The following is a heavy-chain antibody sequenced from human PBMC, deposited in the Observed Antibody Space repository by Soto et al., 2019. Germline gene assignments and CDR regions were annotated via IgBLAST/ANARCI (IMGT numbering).Heavy chain of an antibody. Sequence: ASVKVSCKASGYTFTSYYMHWVRQAPGQGLEWMGIINPSGGSTSYAQKFQGRVTMTRDTSTSTVYMELSSLRSEDTAVYYCARDLSPPDHLLARAYKDTAMVDYYYGMDVWGQGTTVTVSS. CDR3: ARDLSPPDHLLARAYKDTAMVDYYYGMDV. D-gene: IGHD5-18*01. V-gene: IGHV1-46*01. J-gene: IGHJ6*02. CDR1: GYTFTSYY. CDR2: INPSGGST.